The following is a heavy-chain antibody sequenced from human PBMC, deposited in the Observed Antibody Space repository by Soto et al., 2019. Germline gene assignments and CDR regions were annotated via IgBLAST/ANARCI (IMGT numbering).Heavy chain of an antibody. V-gene: IGHV3-30*03. CDR3: ARLAAVATFDN. CDR2: ISYDGSNI. Sequence: QVPLVESGGGVVQPGRSLRLSCAASGFTFSTYGMHWFRQAPGKGLESVAVISYDGSNIYYTDSVKGRFTISRDNSKNTLYLQMNSLRTEDTAVYYCARLAAVATFDNWGQGTMVTVSA. D-gene: IGHD5-12*01. CDR1: GFTFSTYG. J-gene: IGHJ3*02.